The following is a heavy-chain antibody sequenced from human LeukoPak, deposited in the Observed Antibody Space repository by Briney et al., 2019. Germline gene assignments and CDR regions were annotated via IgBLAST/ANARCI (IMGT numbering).Heavy chain of an antibody. V-gene: IGHV3-49*05. CDR3: TSDPPTIFGVVYYYYYYMDV. J-gene: IGHJ6*03. CDR2: IRSKAYGGTT. CDR1: GFTFGAYA. D-gene: IGHD3-3*01. Sequence: KSGRSLRLSCTASGFTFGAYAMSWFRQAPGKGLEWVGFIRSKAYGGTTEYGASVKGRFTFSRDDSKSIAYLQMNSLKTEDTAVYYCTSDPPTIFGVVYYYYYYMDVWGKGTTVTVSS.